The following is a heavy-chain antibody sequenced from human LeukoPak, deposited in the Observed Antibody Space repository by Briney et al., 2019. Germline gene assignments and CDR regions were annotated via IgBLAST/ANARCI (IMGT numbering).Heavy chain of an antibody. V-gene: IGHV3-30*02. CDR1: GFTFSSYG. CDR3: AKDTGGIVGASGAFDI. Sequence: SGGSLRLSCTASGFTFSSYGMHWVRQAPGKGLEWVAFIRSDGTTKYYADSVKGRFTISRDNAKNSLYLQMNSLRAEDTALYYCAKDTGGIVGASGAFDIWGQGTMVTVSS. CDR2: IRSDGTTK. D-gene: IGHD1-26*01. J-gene: IGHJ3*02.